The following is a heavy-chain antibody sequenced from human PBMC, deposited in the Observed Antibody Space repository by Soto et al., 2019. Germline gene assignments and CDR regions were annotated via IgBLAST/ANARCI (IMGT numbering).Heavy chain of an antibody. D-gene: IGHD3-10*01. CDR2: MYHSGTF. J-gene: IGHJ5*02. Sequence: PSETLSLTCAVSGGSIGGVGYSWSWIRQPPGGGLEWIGYMYHSGTFLKSPSLKTRLTMSLDMSKNQFSLTLNSMTAADTAVYYCARAQFYSGSGNYDNLMFDAWGQGIQVTAPQ. CDR1: GGSIGGVGYS. V-gene: IGHV4-30-2*01. CDR3: ARAQFYSGSGNYDNLMFDA.